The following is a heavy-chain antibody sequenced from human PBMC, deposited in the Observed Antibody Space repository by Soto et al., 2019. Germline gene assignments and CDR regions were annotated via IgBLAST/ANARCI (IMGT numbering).Heavy chain of an antibody. CDR3: ARVPTLMTTVTSAFYIMDV. J-gene: IGHJ6*02. CDR2: LYGDGTT. V-gene: IGHV3-53*01. Sequence: GGSLRLSCTASGFAVRSSYMNWVRQTPGRGLEWVSILYGDGTTFYADSVKGRFTISRDNSKNMLYLQMNSLRAEDTAVYYCARVPTLMTTVTSAFYIMDVWGQGTTVTVSS. D-gene: IGHD4-4*01. CDR1: GFAVRSSY.